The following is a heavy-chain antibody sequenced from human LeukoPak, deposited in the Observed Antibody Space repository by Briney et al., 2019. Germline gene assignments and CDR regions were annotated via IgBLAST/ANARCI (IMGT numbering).Heavy chain of an antibody. CDR1: GDSVSSNIVA. Sequence: QTLSLTCAISGDSVSSNIVAWNWIRQSPSRGLEWLGRTYYTSKWYNDYATTVKSRMTLNADTAKNQVSLQLNSVTPEDTAVYYCAREIRNSFDIWGQGTVVIVSS. D-gene: IGHD2/OR15-2a*01. CDR2: TYYTSKWYN. CDR3: AREIRNSFDI. V-gene: IGHV6-1*01. J-gene: IGHJ3*02.